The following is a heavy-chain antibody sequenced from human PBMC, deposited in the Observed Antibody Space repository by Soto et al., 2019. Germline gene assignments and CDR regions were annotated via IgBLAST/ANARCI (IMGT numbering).Heavy chain of an antibody. J-gene: IGHJ4*02. V-gene: IGHV3-33*01. D-gene: IGHD1-1*01. CDR2: IWYDGSNK. CDR1: GFTFSSYG. CDR3: ARDFLDPAGGY. Sequence: QVQLVESGGGVVQPGRSLRLSCAASGFTFSSYGMHWVRQAPGKGLEWVAVIWYDGSNKYYADSVKGRFTIYRDNSKNTLYLQMNSLRAEDTAVYYCARDFLDPAGGYWGQGTLVTVSS.